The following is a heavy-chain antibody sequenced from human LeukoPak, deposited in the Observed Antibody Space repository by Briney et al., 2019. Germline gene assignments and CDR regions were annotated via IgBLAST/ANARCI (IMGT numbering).Heavy chain of an antibody. J-gene: IGHJ4*02. CDR3: ARMNYVSSGWGAPFDY. V-gene: IGHV3-48*04. D-gene: IGHD1-7*01. CDR1: GFTFSSFS. CDR2: IRSGGTNT. Sequence: PGGSLRLSCAASGFTFSSFSMNWVRQAPGKGPEWVSYIRSGGTNTDYTGSVKGRFTISRDNAKNSLYLQMNSLRAEDTAVYYCARMNYVSSGWGAPFDYWAREPWSPSPQ.